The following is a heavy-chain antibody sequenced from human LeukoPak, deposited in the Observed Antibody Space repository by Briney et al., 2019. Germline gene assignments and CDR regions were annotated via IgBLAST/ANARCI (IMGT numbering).Heavy chain of an antibody. CDR1: GGTFSSYA. J-gene: IGHJ6*02. CDR2: IIPILGIA. V-gene: IGHV1-69*04. CDR3: ARVGGTTSGYYYGMDV. D-gene: IGHD2/OR15-2a*01. Sequence: GASVKVSCKASGGTFSSYAISWVRQAPGQGLEWMGRIIPILGIANYAQKFQGRVTITADKSTSTAYMELSSLRSEDTAVYYGARVGGTTSGYYYGMDVWGQGTTVTVSS.